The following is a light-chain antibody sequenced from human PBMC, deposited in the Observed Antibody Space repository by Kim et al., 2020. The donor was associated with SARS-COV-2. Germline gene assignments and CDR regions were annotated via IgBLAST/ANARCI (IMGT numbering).Light chain of an antibody. J-gene: IGLJ2*01. CDR1: TSDVANYKS. CDR2: EVS. V-gene: IGLV2-8*01. Sequence: TAPCSATTSDVANYKSVSWDQHRPRNAPTPMISEVSKRPSGVPVRFSRAKSGNTASLTVSGLQAEDEADYYCSSYAGSNNWVFGGGTQLTVL. CDR3: SSYAGSNNWV.